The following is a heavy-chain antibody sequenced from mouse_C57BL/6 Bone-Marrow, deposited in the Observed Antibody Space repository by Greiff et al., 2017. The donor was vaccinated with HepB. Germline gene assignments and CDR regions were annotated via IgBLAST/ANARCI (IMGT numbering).Heavy chain of an antibody. V-gene: IGHV1-52*01. CDR1: GYTFTSYW. CDR2: IDPSDSEN. D-gene: IGHD1-1*01. CDR3: ARAFHYYGSSYFDY. J-gene: IGHJ2*01. Sequence: QVQLQQSGAELVRPGSSVKLSCKASGYTFTSYWMHWVKQRPIQGLEWIGNIDPSDSENHYNQKFKDKATLTVDKSSSTAYMQLSSLTSEDSAVYYCARAFHYYGSSYFDYWGQGTTLTVSS.